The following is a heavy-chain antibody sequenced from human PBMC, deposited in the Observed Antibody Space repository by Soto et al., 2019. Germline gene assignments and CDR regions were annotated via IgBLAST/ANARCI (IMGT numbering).Heavy chain of an antibody. D-gene: IGHD2-15*01. CDR2: INHSGST. V-gene: IGHV4-34*01. CDR1: GGSFSGYY. CDR3: ARVLGSTHVLVVAATPGYFDY. J-gene: IGHJ4*02. Sequence: QVQLQQWGAGLLKPSETLSLTCAVYGGSFSGYYWSWIRQPPGKGLEWIGEINHSGSTNYNPSLKSRVTISVDTSKNQFSLKLSSVTAADTALYYCARVLGSTHVLVVAATPGYFDYWGQGTLVTVSS.